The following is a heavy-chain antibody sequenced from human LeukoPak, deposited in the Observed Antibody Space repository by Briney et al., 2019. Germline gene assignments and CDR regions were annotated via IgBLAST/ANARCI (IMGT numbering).Heavy chain of an antibody. Sequence: ASVKVSCKASGYTFTGYYMHWVRQAPGQGLEWMGWISAYNGNTNYAQKLQGRVTMTTDTSTSTAYMELRSLRSDDTAVYYCAREMGDIVVVPAANARFDYWGQGTLVTVSS. CDR3: AREMGDIVVVPAANARFDY. J-gene: IGHJ4*02. CDR1: GYTFTGYY. CDR2: ISAYNGNT. D-gene: IGHD2-2*01. V-gene: IGHV1-18*04.